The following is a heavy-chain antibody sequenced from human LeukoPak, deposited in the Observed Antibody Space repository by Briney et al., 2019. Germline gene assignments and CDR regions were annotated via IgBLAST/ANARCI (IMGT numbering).Heavy chain of an antibody. CDR3: ARRTVVVVAATPGGYYYGMDV. V-gene: IGHV4-34*01. Sequence: SETLSLTCAVYGGSFSGYYWSWIRQPPGKGLEWIGEINHSGSTNYNPSLKSRVTVSVDTSKNQFSLKLSSVTAADTAVYYCARRTVVVVAATPGGYYYGMDVWGQGTTVTVSS. D-gene: IGHD2-15*01. CDR1: GGSFSGYY. CDR2: INHSGST. J-gene: IGHJ6*02.